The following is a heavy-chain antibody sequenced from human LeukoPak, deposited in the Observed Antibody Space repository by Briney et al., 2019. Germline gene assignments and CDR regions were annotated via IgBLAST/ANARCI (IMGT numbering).Heavy chain of an antibody. D-gene: IGHD6-13*01. CDR2: ISSSSSYI. Sequence: AGGSLRLSCAASGFTFSSYSMNWVRQAPGKGLEWVSSISSSSSYIYYADSVKGRFTISRDNAKNSLYLQMNSLRAEDTAVYYCASTTIAAAGTGDDYWGQGTLVTVSS. V-gene: IGHV3-21*01. J-gene: IGHJ4*02. CDR1: GFTFSSYS. CDR3: ASTTIAAAGTGDDY.